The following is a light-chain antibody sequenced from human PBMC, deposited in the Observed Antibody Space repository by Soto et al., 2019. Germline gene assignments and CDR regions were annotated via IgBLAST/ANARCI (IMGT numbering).Light chain of an antibody. CDR3: SSYAGSNNYV. V-gene: IGLV2-8*01. Sequence: QSVLTQPPSASGSPGRSVTISCTGTSSDVGGYNYVSWYQHHPGKAPQLIIYAVTQRPSGVPDRFSGSKSGNTASLTVSGLQAEDEADYYCSSYAGSNNYVLGNGTKVTVL. CDR1: SSDVGGYNY. CDR2: AVT. J-gene: IGLJ1*01.